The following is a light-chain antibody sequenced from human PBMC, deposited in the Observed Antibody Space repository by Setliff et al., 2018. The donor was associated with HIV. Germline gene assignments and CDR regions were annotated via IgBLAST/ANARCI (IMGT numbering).Light chain of an antibody. CDR2: DVG. Sequence: QSALAQPASVSGSPGQSITISCTGTSDDIGYYNYVSWYQQHPGKAPKILIYDVGNRPSGISDRFSGSKSGNTASLTISGLQAEDEADYYCSSYKFDSTLVFGAGTKVTV. CDR1: SDDIGYYNY. J-gene: IGLJ1*01. V-gene: IGLV2-14*03. CDR3: SSYKFDSTLV.